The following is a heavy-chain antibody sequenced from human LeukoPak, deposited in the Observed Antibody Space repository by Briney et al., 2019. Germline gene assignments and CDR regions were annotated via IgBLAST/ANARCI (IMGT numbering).Heavy chain of an antibody. D-gene: IGHD6-19*01. V-gene: IGHV3-30*18. CDR3: AKRLSAHSSGWYVDY. CDR1: GFTFSSYG. CDR2: ISYDGSNK. J-gene: IGHJ4*02. Sequence: GGSLRLSCAASGFTFSSYGMHWVRQAPGKGLEWVAVISYDGSNKYYADSVKGRFTISRDNSKNTLFLQMNSLRAEDTAVYYCAKRLSAHSSGWYVDYWGQGTLVTVSS.